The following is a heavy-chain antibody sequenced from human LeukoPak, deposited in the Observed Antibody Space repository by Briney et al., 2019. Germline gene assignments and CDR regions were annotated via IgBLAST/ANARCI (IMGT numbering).Heavy chain of an antibody. CDR3: ARDSRYDEGY. J-gene: IGHJ4*02. CDR1: GYSFTNDG. V-gene: IGHV1-18*01. D-gene: IGHD5-12*01. Sequence: ASVKVSCKTSGYSFTNDGITWVRQAPGQGLEWMGWISVSNGNTQYAERLQGRVNMTTDTSTTTAYMELRSLRSDDTAVYYCARDSRYDEGYWGQGTLVTVSS. CDR2: ISVSNGNT.